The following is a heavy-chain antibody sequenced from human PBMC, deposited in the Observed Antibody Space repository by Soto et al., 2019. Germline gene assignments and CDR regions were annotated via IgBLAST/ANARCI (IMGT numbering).Heavy chain of an antibody. D-gene: IGHD3-22*01. CDR3: ARVQDYYDSSGYSDFDY. V-gene: IGHV3-7*01. CDR2: IKQDGSEK. Sequence: GGSLRLSCAASGFTFSSYWMSWVRQAPGKGLEWVANIKQDGSEKYYVDSVKGRFTISRDNAKNSLYLQMNSLRAEDTAVYYCARVQDYYDSSGYSDFDYWGQGTLVTAPQ. CDR1: GFTFSSYW. J-gene: IGHJ4*02.